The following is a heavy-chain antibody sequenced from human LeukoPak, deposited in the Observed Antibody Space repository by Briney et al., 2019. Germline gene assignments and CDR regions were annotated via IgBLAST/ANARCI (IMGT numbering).Heavy chain of an antibody. Sequence: GGSLRLSCAASGFTFDDYTMHWVRQAPGKGLEWVSLISWDGGSTYYADSVKGRFTISRDNSKNSLYLQMNSLRTEDSALYYCAKGPSYYDSSGYSHWFFDYWGQGTLVTVSS. CDR1: GFTFDDYT. J-gene: IGHJ4*02. D-gene: IGHD3-22*01. CDR2: ISWDGGST. CDR3: AKGPSYYDSSGYSHWFFDY. V-gene: IGHV3-43*01.